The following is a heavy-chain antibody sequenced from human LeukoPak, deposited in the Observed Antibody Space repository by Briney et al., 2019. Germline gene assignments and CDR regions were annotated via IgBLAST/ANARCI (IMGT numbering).Heavy chain of an antibody. D-gene: IGHD2-2*02. J-gene: IGHJ4*02. Sequence: ASVKVSCKASGYTFITYYMHWVRQAPGQGPGWMGIINPNSRSTLYAQKFQGRVTMTSDTSTSTVYMELSSLRSEDTAVYYCARDLRDCSSTSCYTGMGDYWGQGTLVTVSS. CDR2: INPNSRST. V-gene: IGHV1-46*01. CDR1: GYTFITYY. CDR3: ARDLRDCSSTSCYTGMGDY.